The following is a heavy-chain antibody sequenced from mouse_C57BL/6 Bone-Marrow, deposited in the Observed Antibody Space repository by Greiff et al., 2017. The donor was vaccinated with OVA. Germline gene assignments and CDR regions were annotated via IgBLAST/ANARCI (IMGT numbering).Heavy chain of an antibody. CDR3: AGPPLGYYSWFAY. CDR2: FNPSSGYT. D-gene: IGHD2-3*01. Sequence: QVQLQQSGAELAKPGASVKLSCKASGYTFTSYWMHWVKQRPGQGLEWIGYFNPSSGYTKYNEKFKDKATLTADNSSSTAYMQLSSLTYEDSAVYYCAGPPLGYYSWFAYWGQGTLVTVSA. CDR1: GYTFTSYW. V-gene: IGHV1-7*01. J-gene: IGHJ3*01.